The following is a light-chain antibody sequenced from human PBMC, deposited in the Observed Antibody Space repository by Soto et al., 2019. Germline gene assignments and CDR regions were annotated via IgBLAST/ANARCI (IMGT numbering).Light chain of an antibody. CDR1: QYINTS. CDR2: HAS. V-gene: IGKV3-15*01. CDR3: HQRNSWPRT. J-gene: IGKJ1*01. Sequence: EIVLTQSPATLSLSPGERATLSCRASQYINTSLAWYQHRPGQAPRLLIYHASIRAAGIPARFSASGSGTEFTLTISDLQPEDFAVYYCHQRNSWPRTFGQGTKVDIK.